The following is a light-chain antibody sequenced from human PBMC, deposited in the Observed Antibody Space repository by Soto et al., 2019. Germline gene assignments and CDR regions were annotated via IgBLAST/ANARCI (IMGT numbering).Light chain of an antibody. CDR2: DAS. Sequence: DIQMTQSPSTLSASVGDRVTITCRASQSISGWLAWYQQRQGKAPKLLIYDASSLESGVPSRFSGSGSGTAFTLTIGGLQPDDCATYYCKQYSGYSLFTCGPGTIVDIK. J-gene: IGKJ3*01. CDR3: KQYSGYSLFT. CDR1: QSISGW. V-gene: IGKV1-5*01.